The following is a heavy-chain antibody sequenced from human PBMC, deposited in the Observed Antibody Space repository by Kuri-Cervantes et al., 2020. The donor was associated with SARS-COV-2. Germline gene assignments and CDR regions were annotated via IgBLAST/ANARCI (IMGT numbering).Heavy chain of an antibody. J-gene: IGHJ3*02. Sequence: SETLSLTCTVSGGSISSYYWSWIRQPPGKGLERIGYIYYSGSTNYNPSLKSRVTISVDTSKNQFSLKLSSVTAADTAVYYCARTHYATLLDIWGQGTMVTVSS. CDR2: IYYSGST. CDR1: GGSISSYY. D-gene: IGHD2-2*01. CDR3: ARTHYATLLDI. V-gene: IGHV4-59*01.